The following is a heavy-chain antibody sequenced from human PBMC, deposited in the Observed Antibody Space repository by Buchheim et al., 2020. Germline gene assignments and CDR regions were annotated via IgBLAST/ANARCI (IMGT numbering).Heavy chain of an antibody. D-gene: IGHD2-2*01. CDR1: GGSISSSSYY. J-gene: IGHJ5*02. CDR2: IYYSGST. V-gene: IGHV4-39*01. Sequence: QLQLQESGPGLVKPSETLSLTCTVSGGSISSSSYYWGWIRQPPGKGLEWIGSIYYSGSTYYNPSLKSRVTISVDTSKNQFSLKLSSVTAADTAVYYCARRGDIVVVPAASQNNWFDPWGQGTL. CDR3: ARRGDIVVVPAASQNNWFDP.